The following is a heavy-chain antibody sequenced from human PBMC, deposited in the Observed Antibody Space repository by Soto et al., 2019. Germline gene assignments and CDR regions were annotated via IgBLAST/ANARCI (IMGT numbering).Heavy chain of an antibody. CDR2: ISGSGGST. V-gene: IGHV3-23*01. J-gene: IGHJ6*02. CDR1: GFTFSSYA. D-gene: IGHD6-6*01. Sequence: XGSLRLSCAASGFTFSSYAMSWVRQAPGKGLEWVSAISGSGGSTYYADSVKGRFTISRDNSKNTLYLQMKSLRAEDTAVYYCAKGSSSEDYYYYGMDVWGQGTTVTVSS. CDR3: AKGSSSEDYYYYGMDV.